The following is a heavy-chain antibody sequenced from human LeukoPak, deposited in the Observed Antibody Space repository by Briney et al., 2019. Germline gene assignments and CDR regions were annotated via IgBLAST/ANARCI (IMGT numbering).Heavy chain of an antibody. CDR3: ARISSWYRPFDY. D-gene: IGHD6-13*01. V-gene: IGHV3-53*01. J-gene: IGHJ4*02. Sequence: GGSLRLSCAASGFTVSSNYMSWVRRAPGKGLEWVSVIYSGGSTYYADSVKGRFTISRDNSKNTLYLQMNSLRAEDTAVYYCARISSWYRPFDYWGQGTLVTVSS. CDR1: GFTVSSNY. CDR2: IYSGGST.